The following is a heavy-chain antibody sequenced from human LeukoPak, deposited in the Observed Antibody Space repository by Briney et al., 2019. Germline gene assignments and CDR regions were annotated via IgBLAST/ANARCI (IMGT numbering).Heavy chain of an antibody. D-gene: IGHD1-26*01. CDR3: ARGDPSGRPGIGFDY. Sequence: SETLSLTCTVSGDSISTYYWSWIRQPPGKGLEWIGCICNSGGTNYNPSLKSRAAISVDTSKNQFSLMLTSVTAADTAVYYCARGDPSGRPGIGFDYWGQGTLVTVSS. CDR2: ICNSGGT. CDR1: GDSISTYY. J-gene: IGHJ4*02. V-gene: IGHV4-4*09.